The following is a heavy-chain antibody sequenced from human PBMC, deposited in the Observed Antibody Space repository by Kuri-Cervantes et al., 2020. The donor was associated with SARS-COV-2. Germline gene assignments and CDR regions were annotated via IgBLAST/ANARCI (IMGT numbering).Heavy chain of an antibody. CDR2: IWYDEDNK. CDR1: GFTFSTYA. CDR3: GSGLLPHY. J-gene: IGHJ4*02. V-gene: IGHV3-30*02. D-gene: IGHD3-22*01. Sequence: GGSLRLSCAASGFTFSTYAMHWVRQAPGKGLECVAFIWYDEDNKYYADSVKGRFTISRDNCKNTLYLQMNTLRAEDTAVYYCGSGLLPHYWGQGTLVTVSS.